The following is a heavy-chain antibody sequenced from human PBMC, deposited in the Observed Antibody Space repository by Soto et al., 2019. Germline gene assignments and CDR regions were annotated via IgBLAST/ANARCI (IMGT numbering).Heavy chain of an antibody. CDR3: VGGGLPYFDH. V-gene: IGHV3-48*03. CDR2: ISGGGSLV. J-gene: IGHJ4*02. D-gene: IGHD3-16*01. CDR1: GFPFNVFE. Sequence: EVQVVESGGGLVQPGGSLRLSCAASGFPFNVFEMNRVRQAPGKGLEWLSYISGGGSLVYYADSVRGRFTVSRDNAKYSLFLKMSGLGDEETGGYFWVGGGLPYFDHWGQGALVTVSS.